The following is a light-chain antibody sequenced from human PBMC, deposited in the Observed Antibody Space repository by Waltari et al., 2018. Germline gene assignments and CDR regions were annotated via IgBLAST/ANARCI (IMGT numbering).Light chain of an antibody. Sequence: QSALTLPRSVTASPGPSLPISCTGSSSDVCRYSYNYVSWFQQYPGKAPKLMIYDVNKRPSGVPERFSGSKSGNTASLTISGLQAEDEADYYCCSYAGRYTFVFGTGTTVTV. CDR1: SSDVCRYSYNY. V-gene: IGLV2-11*01. CDR3: CSYAGRYTFV. CDR2: DVN. J-gene: IGLJ1*01.